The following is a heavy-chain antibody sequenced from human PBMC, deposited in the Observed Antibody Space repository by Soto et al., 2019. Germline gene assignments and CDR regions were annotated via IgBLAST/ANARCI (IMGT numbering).Heavy chain of an antibody. J-gene: IGHJ4*02. CDR2: IYGSGDRM. CDR3: AKDARPDGYWDFDY. Sequence: GGSLRLSCAASAFTFKNHLMHWVRQAPGKGLEWVSGIYGSGDRMFYADSVKGRFTISRDNSKNTLYLQMNNLRAEDTAVYYCAKDARPDGYWDFDYWGQGTLVTVSS. D-gene: IGHD5-12*01. CDR1: AFTFKNHL. V-gene: IGHV3-23*01.